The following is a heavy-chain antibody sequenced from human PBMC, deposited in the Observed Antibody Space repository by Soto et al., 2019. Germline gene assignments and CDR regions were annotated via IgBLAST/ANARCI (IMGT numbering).Heavy chain of an antibody. CDR2: ISYDGSNK. J-gene: IGHJ4*02. Sequence: GGSLRLSCAASGFTFSSYAMHWVRQAPGKGLEWVAVISYDGSNKYYADSVKGRFTISRDNSKNTLYLQMNSLRAEDTAVYYCARDLGGGDIVVVPAALLDYWGQGTLVTVSS. D-gene: IGHD2-2*01. CDR3: ARDLGGGDIVVVPAALLDY. V-gene: IGHV3-30-3*01. CDR1: GFTFSSYA.